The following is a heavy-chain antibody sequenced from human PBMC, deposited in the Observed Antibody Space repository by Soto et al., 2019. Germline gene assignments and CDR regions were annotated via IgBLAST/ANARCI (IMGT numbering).Heavy chain of an antibody. D-gene: IGHD1-1*01. V-gene: IGHV3-23*01. Sequence: EVQLLESGGGLVQPGGSLRLSCAASGFTISRNAMYWVRQAPGKGLEWVSGISERGDPTDYAEPVKGRFTISRDTSKNPLYLQLNTLRADDTAVYYCAKDKPGTTSFDYWGQGTLVTVSS. CDR3: AKDKPGTTSFDY. CDR2: ISERGDPT. J-gene: IGHJ4*02. CDR1: GFTISRNA.